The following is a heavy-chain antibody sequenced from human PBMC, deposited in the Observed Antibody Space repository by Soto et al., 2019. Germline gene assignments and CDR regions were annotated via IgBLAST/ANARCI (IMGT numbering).Heavy chain of an antibody. CDR1: GYTFTALP. J-gene: IGHJ4*02. CDR3: ASRPRLEGGPFDS. CDR2: INPGNGYT. V-gene: IGHV1-3*01. Sequence: QVYLVQSGAEVKKPGASVKLSCEASGYTFTALPIHWVRQAPGQRLEWMGWINPGNGYTEYSQKFQDRVTITRVTSASTAYLELNTLKSEDTAVYSCASRPRLEGGPFDSLRQGTLVTVTS. D-gene: IGHD1-1*01.